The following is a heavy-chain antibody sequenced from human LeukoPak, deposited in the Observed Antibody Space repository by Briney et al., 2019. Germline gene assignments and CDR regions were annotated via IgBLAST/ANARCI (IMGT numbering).Heavy chain of an antibody. V-gene: IGHV3-30*02. Sequence: GGSLRLSCAASGFTFSSYGMHWVRQAPGKGLEWVAFIRYDGSNKYCADSVKGRFTISRDNSKNTLYLQMNSLRAEDTAVYYCAREWQGYSSSRRASYYYMDVWGKGTTVTVSS. J-gene: IGHJ6*03. D-gene: IGHD6-6*01. CDR3: AREWQGYSSSRRASYYYMDV. CDR1: GFTFSSYG. CDR2: IRYDGSNK.